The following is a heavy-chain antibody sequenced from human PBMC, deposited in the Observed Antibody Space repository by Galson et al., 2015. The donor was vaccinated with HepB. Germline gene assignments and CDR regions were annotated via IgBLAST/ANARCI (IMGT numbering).Heavy chain of an antibody. V-gene: IGHV6-1*01. CDR2: TYYRSKWSN. D-gene: IGHD3-10*01. CDR1: GDSVSSYSAA. Sequence: CAISGDSVSSYSAAWNWIRQSPSGGLEWLGRTYYRSKWSNDYAVSVKGRITIGPDTSKNQFSLQLNSVTPEDTAVYYCASSMVRGYYFYGMDVWGQGTTVTVSS. J-gene: IGHJ6*02. CDR3: ASSMVRGYYFYGMDV.